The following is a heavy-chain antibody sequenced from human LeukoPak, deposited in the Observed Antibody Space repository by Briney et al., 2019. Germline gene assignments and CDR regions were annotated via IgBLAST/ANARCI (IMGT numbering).Heavy chain of an antibody. D-gene: IGHD3-3*01. CDR2: IYYSGST. J-gene: IGHJ6*02. CDR3: AIYDFWSGYNYYYYYYGMDV. CDR1: GGSISSSSYY. V-gene: IGHV4-39*01. Sequence: PSETLSLTCTVSGGSISSSSYYWGWIRQPPGKGLEWIGSIYYSGSTYYNPSLKSRVTISVHTSKNQFSLKLSSVTAADTAVYYCAIYDFWSGYNYYYYYYGMDVWGQGTTVTVSS.